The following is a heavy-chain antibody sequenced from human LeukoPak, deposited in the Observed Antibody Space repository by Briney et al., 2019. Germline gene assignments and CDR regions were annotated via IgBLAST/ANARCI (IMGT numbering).Heavy chain of an antibody. CDR3: ARAQYSSSSLYPFDY. D-gene: IGHD6-6*01. J-gene: IGHJ4*02. V-gene: IGHV1-18*01. CDR1: GYTFISYG. Sequence: GASVKVSCKASGYTFISYGISWVRLAPGQGLEWMGWISAYNGNTNYAQKLQGRVTMTTDTSTSTAYMELRSLRSDDTAVYYCARAQYSSSSLYPFDYWGQGTLVTVSS. CDR2: ISAYNGNT.